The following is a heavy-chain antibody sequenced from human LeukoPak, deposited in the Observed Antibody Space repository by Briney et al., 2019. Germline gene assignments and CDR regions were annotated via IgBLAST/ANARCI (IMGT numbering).Heavy chain of an antibody. Sequence: PPETLSLTCTVSGGSISSYYWSWIRQPPGKGLEWIGYIYYSGSTNYNPSLKSRVTISVDTSKNQFSLKPSSVTAADTAVYYCARAGAGTNYYYYYGMDVWGQGTTVTVSS. D-gene: IGHD1/OR15-1a*01. J-gene: IGHJ6*02. V-gene: IGHV4-59*01. CDR1: GGSISSYY. CDR2: IYYSGST. CDR3: ARAGAGTNYYYYYGMDV.